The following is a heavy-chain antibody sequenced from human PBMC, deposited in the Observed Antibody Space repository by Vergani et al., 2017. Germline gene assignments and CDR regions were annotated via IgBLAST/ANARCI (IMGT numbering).Heavy chain of an antibody. J-gene: IGHJ5*02. V-gene: IGHV4-34*01. CDR1: GGSFSGYY. CDR2: INHSGST. Sequence: QVQLQQWGAGLLKPSETLSLTCAVYGGSFSGYYWSWIRQPPGKGLEWIGEINHSGSTNYNPSLKSRVTISVDTSKNQFSLKLSSVTAADTAVYYCARERDVLRYFDWSTKQSWFDPWGQGTLVTVSS. CDR3: ARERDVLRYFDWSTKQSWFDP. D-gene: IGHD3-9*01.